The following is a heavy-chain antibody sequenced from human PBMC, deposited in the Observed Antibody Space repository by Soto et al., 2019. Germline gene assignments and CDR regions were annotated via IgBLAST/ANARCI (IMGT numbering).Heavy chain of an antibody. J-gene: IGHJ6*02. CDR3: ARDLYPPYSTKDYYGMDV. V-gene: IGHV3-33*01. CDR1: GFTFSSYG. D-gene: IGHD4-4*01. Sequence: PGGSLRLSCAASGFTFSSYGMHWVRQAPGKGLEWVAVIWYDGSNKYYADSVKGRFTISRDNSKNTLYLQMNSLRAEDTAVYYCARDLYPPYSTKDYYGMDVWGHGTTVTVSS. CDR2: IWYDGSNK.